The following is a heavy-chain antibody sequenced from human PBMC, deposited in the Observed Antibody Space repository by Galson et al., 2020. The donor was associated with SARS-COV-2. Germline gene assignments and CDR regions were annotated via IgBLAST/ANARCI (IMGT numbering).Heavy chain of an antibody. CDR1: GFSLTPRGMY. V-gene: IGHV2-70*11. D-gene: IGHD3-16*01. CDR2: IDLDDDK. Sequence: SGPTLVKPTQTLTLTCSFSGFSLTPRGMYVAWIRQPPGKALEWLSRIDLDDDKYYKTSLKTRLTISKDTSKNHVVHTMTNMGPSETATYYCARMSGDYATFDTWGQGTTVTVSS. CDR3: ARMSGDYATFDT. J-gene: IGHJ3*02.